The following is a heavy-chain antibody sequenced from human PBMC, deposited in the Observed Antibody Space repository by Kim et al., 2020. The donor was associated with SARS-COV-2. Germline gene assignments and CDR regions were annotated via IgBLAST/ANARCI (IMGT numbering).Heavy chain of an antibody. D-gene: IGHD3-22*01. CDR3: AGHRGGYDRSGYWEQDSGSFFF. CDR1: GGSISSSSYY. Sequence: SETLSLTCTVSGGSISSSSYYWGWIRQPPGKGLEWIGSIYYSGNTYYNPSLKSRVTISVDTSKNQFSLKLSSVTAADTAVYYCAGHRGGYDRSGYWEQDSGSFFFWGQGTLVTVSS. V-gene: IGHV4-39*01. J-gene: IGHJ4*02. CDR2: IYYSGNT.